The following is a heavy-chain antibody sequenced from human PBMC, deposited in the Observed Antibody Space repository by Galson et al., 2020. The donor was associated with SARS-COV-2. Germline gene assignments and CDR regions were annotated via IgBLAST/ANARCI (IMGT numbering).Heavy chain of an antibody. CDR2: INHSGST. J-gene: IGHJ6*03. Sequence: SETLSLTCAVYGGSFSGYYWSWIRQPPGKGLEWNGEINHSGSTNYNPTLKRRVTISVDTSKNQFSLKLSPVTAADTAVYYCARGSPHYDFWCGYYERYHYYYYMDVWGKGTTVTVSS. D-gene: IGHD3-3*01. CDR1: GGSFSGYY. V-gene: IGHV4-34*01. CDR3: ARGSPHYDFWCGYYERYHYYYYMDV.